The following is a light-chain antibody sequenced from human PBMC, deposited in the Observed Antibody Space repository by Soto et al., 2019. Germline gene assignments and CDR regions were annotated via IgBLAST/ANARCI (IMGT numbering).Light chain of an antibody. CDR3: AASDDSLNGYV. J-gene: IGLJ1*01. CDR2: SNT. Sequence: QSVLTQPPSASETPGQRVTIYCSGSSSNIGSNTVNWYQQLPGTAPKLLIYSNTQRPSGVPDRFSGSKSVTSASLAISGLQSEDEADYYCAASDDSLNGYVFGTGTKVTVL. CDR1: SSNIGSNT. V-gene: IGLV1-44*01.